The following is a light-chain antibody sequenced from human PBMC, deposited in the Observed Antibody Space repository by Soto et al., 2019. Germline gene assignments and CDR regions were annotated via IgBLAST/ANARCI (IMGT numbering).Light chain of an antibody. CDR2: SNN. Sequence: QSVLTQPPSASGTPGQRVTISCSGSNSNIGRNTVNWYQQLPGAASKLLIYSNNELPSGVPDLFSGAKSGTSASLAISGLQSEDEADYYCAAWDESPNVPVFGGGTKLTVL. CDR3: AAWDESPNVPV. V-gene: IGLV1-44*01. J-gene: IGLJ2*01. CDR1: NSNIGRNT.